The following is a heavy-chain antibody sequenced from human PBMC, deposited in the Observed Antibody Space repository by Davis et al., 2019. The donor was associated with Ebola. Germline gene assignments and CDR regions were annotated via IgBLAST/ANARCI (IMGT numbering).Heavy chain of an antibody. V-gene: IGHV3-30*18. CDR1: GFTFSNYG. D-gene: IGHD3-22*01. J-gene: IGHJ4*02. CDR3: AKDYYESTVRVFDY. CDR2: ISYDGSNK. Sequence: GESLKISCAASGFTFSNYGMHWVRQAPGKGLEWVAVISYDGSNKYYADSVKGRFTISRDNSNNTLYLQMNSLRAEDTAVYYCAKDYYESTVRVFDYWGQGTLVTVSS.